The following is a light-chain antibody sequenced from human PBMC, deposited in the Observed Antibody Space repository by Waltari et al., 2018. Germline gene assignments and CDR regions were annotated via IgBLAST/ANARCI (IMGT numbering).Light chain of an antibody. CDR1: SSKIGTGHD. CDR3: QSYDSSLSGRV. Sequence: QSVLTQPPSVSGAPGPRVIISCTGSSSKIGTGHDVPWYQQLPGTAPKLLISANTNRPSGVPDRFSASKSGTSASLAITGLQAEDEADYYCQSYDSSLSGRVFGGGTKLTVL. J-gene: IGLJ3*02. CDR2: ANT. V-gene: IGLV1-40*01.